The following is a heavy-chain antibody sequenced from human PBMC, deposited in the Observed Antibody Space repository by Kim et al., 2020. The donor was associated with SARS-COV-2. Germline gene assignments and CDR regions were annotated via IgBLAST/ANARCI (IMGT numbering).Heavy chain of an antibody. CDR3: ANTDYDSDDY. Sequence: GGSLRLSCAASGFTFSSYGMHWVRQAPGKGLEWVAVISYDGSNKYYADSVKGRFTISRDNSKNTLYLQMNSLRAEDTAVYYCANTDYDSDDYWGQGTLVTVSS. V-gene: IGHV3-30*18. CDR2: ISYDGSNK. CDR1: GFTFSSYG. J-gene: IGHJ4*02. D-gene: IGHD3-22*01.